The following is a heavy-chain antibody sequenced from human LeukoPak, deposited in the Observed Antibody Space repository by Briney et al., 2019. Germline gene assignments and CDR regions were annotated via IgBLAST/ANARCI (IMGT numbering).Heavy chain of an antibody. V-gene: IGHV3-15*01. CDR2: IKSHADGGTI. CDR1: GFTFSQAW. CDR3: TTVGTSETLLLFRNWYFNL. D-gene: IGHD1-7*01. J-gene: IGHJ2*01. Sequence: GGSLTLSCAASGFTFSQAWMSWVRQAPGKGLEWVGRIKSHADGGTIDYAAPVNGRFTISRDDLKNTVYLQMSSLKTEDAAAYYCTTVGTSETLLLFRNWYFNLWGRGTLVTVSS.